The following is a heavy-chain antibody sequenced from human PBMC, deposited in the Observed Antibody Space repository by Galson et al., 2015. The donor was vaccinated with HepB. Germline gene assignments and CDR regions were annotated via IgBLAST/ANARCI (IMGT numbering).Heavy chain of an antibody. V-gene: IGHV4-31*03. Sequence: TLSLTCTVSGASIGSRGYYWSWIRQHPERGLEWIGYITYRGSTYYNPSLKSRLDISRDTSKNQFSLSLKSMTAADTAVYYCARDLGFSGQLDFWGQGTPVTVSS. CDR3: ARDLGFSGQLDF. CDR1: GASIGSRGYY. J-gene: IGHJ4*02. CDR2: ITYRGST. D-gene: IGHD5-12*01.